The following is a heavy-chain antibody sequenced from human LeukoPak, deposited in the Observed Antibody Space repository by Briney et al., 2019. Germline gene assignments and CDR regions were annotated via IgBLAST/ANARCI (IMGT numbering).Heavy chain of an antibody. CDR3: ASSGSGSYENWFDP. CDR1: GYAFTSYY. Sequence: ASVKVSCKASGYAFTSYYMHWVRQAPGQGLEWMGIINPSGGSTSYAQKFQGRVTMTRDTSTSTFYMELSSLRSDDSAVYYCASSGSGSYENWFDPWGQGTLVTVSS. CDR2: INPSGGST. D-gene: IGHD1-26*01. V-gene: IGHV1-46*01. J-gene: IGHJ5*02.